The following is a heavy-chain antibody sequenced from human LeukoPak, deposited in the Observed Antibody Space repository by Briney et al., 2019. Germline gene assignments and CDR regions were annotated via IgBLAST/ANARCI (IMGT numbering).Heavy chain of an antibody. D-gene: IGHD3-10*01. CDR2: MNPNSGNT. CDR3: ARGFTTMVRGVMNY. CDR1: GGTFSSYA. J-gene: IGHJ4*02. Sequence: ASVKVSCKASGGTFSSYAINWVRQATGQGLEWMGWMNPNSGNTGYAQKFQGRVTMTRNTSISTAYMELSSLRSEDTAVYYCARGFTTMVRGVMNYWGQGTLVTVSS. V-gene: IGHV1-8*02.